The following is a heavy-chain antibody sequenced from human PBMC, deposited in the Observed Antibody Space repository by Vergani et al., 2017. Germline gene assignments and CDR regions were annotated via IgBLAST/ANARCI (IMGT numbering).Heavy chain of an antibody. V-gene: IGHV1-2*02. CDR3: ARAGRDGYNSAAFDI. CDR2: INPNSGGT. Sequence: VQLVQSGAEVKKPGASVKVSCKASGYTFTGYYMHWVRQAPGQGLEWMGWINPNSGGTNYAQKFQGRVTMTRDTYISTAYMELSRLRSDETAVYYCARAGRDGYNSAAFDIWGQGTMVTVSS. J-gene: IGHJ3*02. D-gene: IGHD5-24*01. CDR1: GYTFTGYY.